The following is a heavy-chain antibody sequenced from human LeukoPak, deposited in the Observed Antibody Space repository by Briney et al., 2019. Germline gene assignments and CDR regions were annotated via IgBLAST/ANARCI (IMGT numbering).Heavy chain of an antibody. CDR1: GYTFTSYG. V-gene: IGHV1-18*04. J-gene: IGHJ1*01. Sequence: ASVKVSCKASGYTFTSYGISWVRQAPGQGLEWMGWISAYNGNTNYAQKLQGRVTMTTDTSTSTAYMELRSLRSDDTAVYYCARDLLRLSKVAEYFQHWGQGTLVTFSS. CDR2: ISAYNGNT. CDR3: ARDLLRLSKVAEYFQH. D-gene: IGHD1-26*01.